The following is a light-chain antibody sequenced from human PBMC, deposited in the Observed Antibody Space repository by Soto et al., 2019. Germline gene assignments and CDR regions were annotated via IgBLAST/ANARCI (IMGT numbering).Light chain of an antibody. Sequence: EIVMTQSPATLSVSPGERATLSCRASQSVSTNIAWYQQKPGQTPRLLVYGASTRATGIPARFSGSGSGTEFTLTFSSLQSEDVAVYYWQQYNNWPLTFGGGTKVEIK. J-gene: IGKJ4*01. CDR2: GAS. CDR3: QQYNNWPLT. CDR1: QSVSTN. V-gene: IGKV3-15*01.